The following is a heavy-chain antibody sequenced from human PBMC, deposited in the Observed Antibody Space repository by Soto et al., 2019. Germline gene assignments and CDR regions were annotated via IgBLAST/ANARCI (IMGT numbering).Heavy chain of an antibody. CDR1: GSTFSSYA. CDR2: IIPIFGTA. D-gene: IGHD3-3*01. Sequence: RASVKVSCKASGSTFSSYAISWVRQAPGQGLEWMGGIIPIFGTANYAQKFQGRVTITADESTSTAYMELSSLRSEDTAVYYCARAGWYYDFWSGFPDNWFDPWGQGTLVTVYS. V-gene: IGHV1-69*13. J-gene: IGHJ5*02. CDR3: ARAGWYYDFWSGFPDNWFDP.